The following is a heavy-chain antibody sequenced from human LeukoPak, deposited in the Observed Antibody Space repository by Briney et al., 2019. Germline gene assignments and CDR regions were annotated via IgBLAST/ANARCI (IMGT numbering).Heavy chain of an antibody. CDR3: ARGRDPRSPAHFDY. CDR1: GDSIGSGRYY. V-gene: IGHV4-30-2*01. CDR2: IHHSGST. Sequence: PSETLSLTCTVSGDSIGSGRYYWSWIRQPPGKSLEWIGYIHHSGSTYYNPSLKSRVTISVDRSKNQFSLNLNSVTAADTAVYFCARGRDPRSPAHFDYWGQRTLVTVSS. J-gene: IGHJ4*02.